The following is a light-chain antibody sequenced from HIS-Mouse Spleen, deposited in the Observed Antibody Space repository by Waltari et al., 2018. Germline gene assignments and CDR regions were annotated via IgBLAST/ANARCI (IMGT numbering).Light chain of an antibody. CDR2: EVS. J-gene: IGLJ1*01. Sequence: QSALTQPPSVSGSPGPSVTISCTGTSSDFGSYNRFSWYHQPPGTAPKLMIYEVSNRPSGVPDRFSGSKSGNTASLTISGLQAEDEADYYCSSYTSSSTFYVFGTGTKVTVL. V-gene: IGLV2-18*02. CDR1: SSDFGSYNR. CDR3: SSYTSSSTFYV.